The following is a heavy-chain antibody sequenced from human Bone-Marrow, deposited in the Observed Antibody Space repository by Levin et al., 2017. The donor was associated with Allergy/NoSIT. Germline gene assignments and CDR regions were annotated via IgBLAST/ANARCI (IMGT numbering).Heavy chain of an antibody. J-gene: IGHJ6*02. CDR1: GFTFSSYA. D-gene: IGHD5-12*01. CDR3: ARDSYDGYYYYGMDV. V-gene: IGHV3-30-3*01. Sequence: GESLKISCAASGFTFSSYAMHWVRQAPGKGLEWVAVISYDGSNKYYADSVKGRFTISRDNSKNTLYLQMNSLRAEDTAVYYCARDSYDGYYYYGMDVWGQGTTVTVSS. CDR2: ISYDGSNK.